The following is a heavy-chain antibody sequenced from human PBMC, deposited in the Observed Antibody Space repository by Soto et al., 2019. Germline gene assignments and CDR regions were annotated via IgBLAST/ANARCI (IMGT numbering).Heavy chain of an antibody. CDR3: ARDWETTVTTQPDY. Sequence: QVQLVQSGAEVKKPGASVKVSCKASGYTFTSYGISWVRQAPGQGLEWMGWISAYNGNTNYAQKLQGRVTMTTDTXXSKAYMELRSLRSDDPAVYYCARDWETTVTTQPDYWGQGTLVTVSS. CDR1: GYTFTSYG. D-gene: IGHD4-17*01. V-gene: IGHV1-18*01. J-gene: IGHJ4*02. CDR2: ISAYNGNT.